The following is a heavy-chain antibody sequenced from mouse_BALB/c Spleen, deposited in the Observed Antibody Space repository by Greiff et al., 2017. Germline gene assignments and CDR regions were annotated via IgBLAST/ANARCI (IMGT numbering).Heavy chain of an antibody. CDR3: ARARYEYGAWFAY. J-gene: IGHJ3*01. CDR2: INPCTGYT. V-gene: IGHV1-7*01. Sequence: QVQLQQSGAELAKPGASVKMSCKASGYTFTSYWMHWVKQRPGQGLEWIGYINPCTGYTEYNQKFKDKATLTADKSSSTAYMQLSSLTSEDSAVYYCARARYEYGAWFAYWGQGTLVTVSA. CDR1: GYTFTSYW. D-gene: IGHD2-4*01.